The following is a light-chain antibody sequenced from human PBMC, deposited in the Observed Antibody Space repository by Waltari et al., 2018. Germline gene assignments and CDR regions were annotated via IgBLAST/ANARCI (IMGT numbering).Light chain of an antibody. V-gene: IGKV2-28*01. CDR2: LGS. CDR3: MQALQNPWT. J-gene: IGKJ1*01. Sequence: DIVLTQSPLSLPVTPGEPASISCTSSQSLLHSNGYNYLDWYLQKPGQSPQLLIYLGSNRASGVPDRFSGSGSGTDFTLRISRVEAEDVGVYYCMQALQNPWTFGQGTKVEIK. CDR1: QSLLHSNGYNY.